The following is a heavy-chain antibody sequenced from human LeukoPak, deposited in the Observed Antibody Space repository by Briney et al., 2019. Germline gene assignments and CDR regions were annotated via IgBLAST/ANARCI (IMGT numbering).Heavy chain of an antibody. CDR3: ARRGQWLRIYYFDY. J-gene: IGHJ4*02. D-gene: IGHD6-19*01. CDR2: IYTSGST. CDR1: GGSISSGSYY. Sequence: SETLSLTCTVSGGSISSGSYYWSWIRQPAGKGLEWIGRIYTSGSTNYNPSLKSRVTISVDTSKNQFSLKLSSVTAADTAVYYCARRGQWLRIYYFDYWGQGTLVTVSS. V-gene: IGHV4-61*02.